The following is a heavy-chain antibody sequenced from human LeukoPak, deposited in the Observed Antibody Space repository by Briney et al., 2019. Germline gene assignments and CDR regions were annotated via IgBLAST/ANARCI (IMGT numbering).Heavy chain of an antibody. CDR1: GGTFSSYA. Sequence: SVKVSCKASGGTFSSYAISWVRQAPGQGLEWMGGIIPIFGTANYAQKFQGRGTITADESTSTAYMELSSLRSEDTAVYYCAGGVGASVDYFDYWGQGTLVTVSS. CDR3: AGGVGASVDYFDY. CDR2: IIPIFGTA. D-gene: IGHD1-26*01. V-gene: IGHV1-69*13. J-gene: IGHJ4*02.